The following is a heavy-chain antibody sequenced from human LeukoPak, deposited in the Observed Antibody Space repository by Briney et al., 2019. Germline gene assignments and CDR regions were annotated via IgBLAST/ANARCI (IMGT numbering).Heavy chain of an antibody. CDR1: GFTFSSYA. CDR2: ISGSGGST. Sequence: GGSLRLSCAASGFTFSSYAMSWVRQAPGKGLEWVSAISGSGGSTYYAGSVKGRSTISRDNSKNTLYLQMNSLRAEDTAVYYCAKMGIQLWLLSFDYWGQGTLVTVSS. J-gene: IGHJ4*02. D-gene: IGHD5-18*01. V-gene: IGHV3-23*01. CDR3: AKMGIQLWLLSFDY.